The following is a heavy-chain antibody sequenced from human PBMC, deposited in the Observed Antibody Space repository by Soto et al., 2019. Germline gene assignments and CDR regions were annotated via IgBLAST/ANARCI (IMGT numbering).Heavy chain of an antibody. CDR1: GGSTSSGGYS. CDR2: IYHSGST. V-gene: IGHV4-30-2*01. J-gene: IGHJ4*02. D-gene: IGHD4-17*01. CDR3: ARASTTVTTLDY. Sequence: QLQLQESGSGLVKPSQTLSLTCAVSGGSTSSGGYSWSWIRQPPGKGLEWIGYIYHSGSTYYNPSLKSRVTISVDRSKNQFSLKLSSVTAADTAVYYCARASTTVTTLDYWGQGTLVTVSS.